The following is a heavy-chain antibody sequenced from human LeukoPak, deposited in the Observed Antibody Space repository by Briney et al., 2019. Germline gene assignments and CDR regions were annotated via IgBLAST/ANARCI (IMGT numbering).Heavy chain of an antibody. CDR3: ARLRRNSDRSGYYYYDY. J-gene: IGHJ4*02. D-gene: IGHD3-22*01. Sequence: PGGSLRLSCAASGYTFSSYSMNWVRQAPGKGLEWVSSTSVGSNYIYYADSVRGRFSISRDDARNSLYLQMDSLRGDDTAVYYCARLRRNSDRSGYYYYDYWGQGTLVTVSS. V-gene: IGHV3-21*01. CDR2: TSVGSNYI. CDR1: GYTFSSYS.